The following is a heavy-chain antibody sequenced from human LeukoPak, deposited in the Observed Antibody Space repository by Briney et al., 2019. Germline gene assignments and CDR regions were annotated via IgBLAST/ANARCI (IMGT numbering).Heavy chain of an antibody. CDR2: INQDGSEK. CDR3: ARESRPGGRLVDFDF. Sequence: PGGSLRLSCAASGFTFSDYWMSWVRQAPGKGLEWVADINQDGSEKYYVDSVRGRFTISRDNAENSLYLQVNSLRAEDTALYFCARESRPGGRLVDFDFWGQGSLVTVSS. V-gene: IGHV3-7*01. D-gene: IGHD3-16*01. J-gene: IGHJ4*02. CDR1: GFTFSDYW.